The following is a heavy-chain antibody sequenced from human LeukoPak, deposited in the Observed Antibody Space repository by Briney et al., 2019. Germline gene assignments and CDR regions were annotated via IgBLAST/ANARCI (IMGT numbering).Heavy chain of an antibody. J-gene: IGHJ4*02. CDR2: IYYSGST. V-gene: IGHV4-39*01. D-gene: IGHD5-18*01. CDR1: GGSISSSSYY. CDR3: ARLNIQLWTSNDY. Sequence: SETLSLTCTVSGGSISSSSYYWRWIRQPPGKGLEWIGSIYYSGSTYYNPSLKSRVTISVDTSKNLFSLKLSSVTAADTAVYYCARLNIQLWTSNDYWGQGTLVTVSS.